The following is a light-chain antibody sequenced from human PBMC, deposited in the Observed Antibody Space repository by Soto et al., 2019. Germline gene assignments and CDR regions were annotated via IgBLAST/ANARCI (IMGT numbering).Light chain of an antibody. J-gene: IGKJ1*01. CDR3: QQYYSYPRT. Sequence: EIVLTQSPGTLSLSPGERATLSCRASQSVSSSYLAWYQQKPGQAPRLLIYGASSRATGIPDRFSGSGSWTDFTLTIIRLEPEDCATYYCQQYYSYPRTFGQGTKVEIK. V-gene: IGKV3-20*01. CDR1: QSVSSSY. CDR2: GAS.